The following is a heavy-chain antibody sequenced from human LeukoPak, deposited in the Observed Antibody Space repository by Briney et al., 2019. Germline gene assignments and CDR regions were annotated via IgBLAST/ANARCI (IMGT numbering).Heavy chain of an antibody. J-gene: IGHJ6*02. V-gene: IGHV1-18*01. Sequence: ASVKVSCKASGYTFTSYGISWVRQAPGQGLEWMGWISAYNGNTNYAQKLQGRVTMTTDTSTSTAYMELSSLRSEDTAVYYCARGNDFWSGYYSDYYYYGMDVWGQGTTVTVSS. CDR1: GYTFTSYG. CDR3: ARGNDFWSGYYSDYYYYGMDV. CDR2: ISAYNGNT. D-gene: IGHD3-3*01.